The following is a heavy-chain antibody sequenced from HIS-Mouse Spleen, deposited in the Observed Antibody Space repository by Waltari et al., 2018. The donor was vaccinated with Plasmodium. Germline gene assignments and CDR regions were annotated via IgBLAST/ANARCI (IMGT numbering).Heavy chain of an antibody. CDR3: ARLRYSYGYFDY. D-gene: IGHD5-18*01. J-gene: IGHJ4*02. Sequence: QVQLQASGPGLVKPSETLSLTCTVSGGSISSYYWTWVRQPPGKGLEWIGYIYYRGSTNYNPSLKSRVTISVDTSKNQFSLKLSSVTAADTAVYYCARLRYSYGYFDYWGQGTLVTVSS. V-gene: IGHV4-59*08. CDR1: GGSISSYY. CDR2: IYYRGST.